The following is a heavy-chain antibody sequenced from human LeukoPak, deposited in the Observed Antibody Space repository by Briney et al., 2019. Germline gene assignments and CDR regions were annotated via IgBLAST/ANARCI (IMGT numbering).Heavy chain of an antibody. CDR1: GFTFSTYS. CDR2: TNNDGSAK. D-gene: IGHD1-14*01. J-gene: IGHJ6*02. CDR3: ARLITSEAGRGMDV. Sequence: PGGSLRLSCAASGFTFSTYSMNWVRQAPGKGLEWVAHTNNDGSAKFFVDSLKGRFTISRDNAKNSLYLQMSSLRVEDTALYYCARLITSEAGRGMDVWGPGTTVTVSS. V-gene: IGHV3-7*01.